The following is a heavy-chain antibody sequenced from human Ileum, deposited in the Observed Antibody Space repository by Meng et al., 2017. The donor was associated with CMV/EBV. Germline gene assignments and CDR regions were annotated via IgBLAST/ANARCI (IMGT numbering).Heavy chain of an antibody. J-gene: IGHJ4*02. CDR2: TTYDGTNE. V-gene: IGHV3-30*04. D-gene: IGHD5-18*01. CDR1: GFTFGTYA. Sequence: SCAASGFTFGTYAMHWVRQAPGKGLEWVAVTTYDGTNEYYADSVKGRFTISRDNSKNTLYLQMNSLRSEDTAVYYCARGGQRGLYSYGSFDYWGQGTRVTVSS. CDR3: ARGGQRGLYSYGSFDY.